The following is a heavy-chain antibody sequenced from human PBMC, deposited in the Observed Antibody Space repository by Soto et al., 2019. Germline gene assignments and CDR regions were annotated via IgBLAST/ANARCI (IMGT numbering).Heavy chain of an antibody. CDR3: TRGRRYTGIAY. Sequence: QVQLQQWGAGLLKPSETLSLTCGVYGGSFSGYYWSWIRQSPGKGLEWIGQINLRGSTDYNPALKSRLTMSVDTTRNQFSLNLTSVTAADTAVYYCTRGRRYTGIAYWGQGTLVTVSS. J-gene: IGHJ4*02. CDR2: INLRGST. D-gene: IGHD1-20*01. V-gene: IGHV4-34*02. CDR1: GGSFSGYY.